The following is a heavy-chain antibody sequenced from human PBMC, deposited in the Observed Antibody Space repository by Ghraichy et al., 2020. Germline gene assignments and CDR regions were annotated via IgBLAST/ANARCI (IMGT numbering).Heavy chain of an antibody. D-gene: IGHD3-22*01. V-gene: IGHV3-21*01. CDR3: ARERLYYYDGSGHYYFDC. Sequence: ESLNISCAASGFSFSSYSMHWVRQAPGKGLEWVSCISSKSNYIYYADSVKGRFTISRDNAKNSLYLQMNSLTAEDSAVYYCARERLYYYDGSGHYYFDCWGQGTLVTVSS. J-gene: IGHJ4*02. CDR1: GFSFSSYS. CDR2: ISSKSNYI.